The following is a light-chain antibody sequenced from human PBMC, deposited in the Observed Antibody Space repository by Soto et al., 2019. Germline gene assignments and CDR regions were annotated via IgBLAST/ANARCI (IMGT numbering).Light chain of an antibody. Sequence: IQLTQSPSSLSASVGDRVTITCRASQEISGYLAWYQQTPGKAPKLLIYGVSTLQDCVSSRFSGRGSGTAFSLTISSLQPEDFATYYCQQLHWAFGTGT. CDR3: QQLHWA. CDR1: QEISGY. J-gene: IGKJ1*01. CDR2: GVS. V-gene: IGKV1-9*01.